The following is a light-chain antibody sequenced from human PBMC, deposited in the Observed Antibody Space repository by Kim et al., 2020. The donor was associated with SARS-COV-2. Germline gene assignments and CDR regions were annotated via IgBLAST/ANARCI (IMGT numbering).Light chain of an antibody. CDR1: SSDVGGYNY. J-gene: IGLJ3*02. V-gene: IGLV2-14*01. CDR3: TSYTTSSTWV. CDR2: DVS. Sequence: QSALTQPASVSGSPGQSITISCTGTSSDVGGYNYVSWYQQLPGKAPKLMIYDVSKRPSGVSHRFSGSTSGNTASLTISGLQAEDEADYYCTSYTTSSTWVFGGGTQLTVL.